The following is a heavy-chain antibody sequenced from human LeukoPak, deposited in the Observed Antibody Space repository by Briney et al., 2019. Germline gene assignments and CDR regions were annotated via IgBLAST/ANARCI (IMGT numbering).Heavy chain of an antibody. V-gene: IGHV4-4*07. CDR3: AGTSGHDRP. J-gene: IGHJ5*02. D-gene: IGHD5-12*01. CDR1: GGSISNYN. CDR2: IDTSGNT. Sequence: SETLSLTCTVSGGSISNYNWNWLRQSAGKGLEWIGRIDTSGNTNSNPSLKSRFTMSLDTSKSQVSLRLTSVTAADTAVYYCAGTSGHDRPWGQGTLVTVSS.